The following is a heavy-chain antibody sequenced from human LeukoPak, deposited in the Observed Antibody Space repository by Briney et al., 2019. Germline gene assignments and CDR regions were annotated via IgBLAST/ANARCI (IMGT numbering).Heavy chain of an antibody. CDR3: AKDRGYGVSYWYFDL. CDR1: GITFSAHY. D-gene: IGHD5-12*01. Sequence: GGSLRLSCSASGITFSAHYMTWIRQAPGKGLECVSYISGNGNTIHYADSVKGRFTVSRDNARNSVFLQMNSLRAEDTAVYYCAKDRGYGVSYWYFDLWGRGTLVTVSS. CDR2: ISGNGNTI. J-gene: IGHJ2*01. V-gene: IGHV3-11*01.